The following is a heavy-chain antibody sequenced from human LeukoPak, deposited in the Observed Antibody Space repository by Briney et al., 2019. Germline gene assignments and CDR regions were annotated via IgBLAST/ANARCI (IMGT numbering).Heavy chain of an antibody. D-gene: IGHD6-13*01. J-gene: IGHJ4*02. V-gene: IGHV4-34*01. CDR1: GGSFSGYY. CDR3: ARVAAAGFDY. Sequence: SETLSLTCAVYGGSFSGYYWSWIRQPPGKGLEWIGEINHSGSTNYNPSLKSRVTISVDTSKNQFSLKLSSVTAADTAVYYCARVAAAGFDYWGQGILVTVSS. CDR2: INHSGST.